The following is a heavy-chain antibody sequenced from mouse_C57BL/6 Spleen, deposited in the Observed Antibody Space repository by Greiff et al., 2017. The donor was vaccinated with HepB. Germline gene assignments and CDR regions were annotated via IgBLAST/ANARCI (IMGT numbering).Heavy chain of an antibody. CDR1: GFSLTSYA. CDR2: IWTGGGT. CDR3: ARRSPLYYGSSYWYFDV. Sequence: VKLVESGPGLVAPSQSLSITCTVSGFSLTSYAISWVRQPPGKGLEWLGVIWTGGGTNYNSALKSRLSISKDNSKSQVFLKMNSLQTDDTARYYCARRSPLYYGSSYWYFDVWGTGTTVTVSS. D-gene: IGHD1-1*01. V-gene: IGHV2-9-1*01. J-gene: IGHJ1*03.